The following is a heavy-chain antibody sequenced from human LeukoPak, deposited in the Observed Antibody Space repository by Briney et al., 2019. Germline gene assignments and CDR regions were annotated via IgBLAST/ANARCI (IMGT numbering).Heavy chain of an antibody. CDR2: ISWNGGST. CDR1: GFTFGDYG. CDR3: GRDSSSSLSVGSWFDS. Sequence: PGGSLRLSCAASGFTFGDYGMSLVRQAPGKGLEWVSCISWNGGSTGYADSVKGRFTISRDNAKNSLYLQMNSLRAEDTALYYCGRDSSSSLSVGSWFDSWGQGTLVTVSS. D-gene: IGHD6-6*01. V-gene: IGHV3-20*04. J-gene: IGHJ5*01.